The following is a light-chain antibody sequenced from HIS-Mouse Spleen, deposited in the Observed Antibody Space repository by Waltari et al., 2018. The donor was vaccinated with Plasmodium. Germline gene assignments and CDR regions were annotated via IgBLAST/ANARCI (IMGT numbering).Light chain of an antibody. Sequence: SYELTQPPSVSVSPGPTARITCSGVALPTQSAYWYQQKPGQAPVLVIYKDSERPSGIPERFSGSSSGTTVTLTISGVQAEDEADYYCQSADSSGTYVVFGGGTKLTVL. CDR2: KDS. J-gene: IGLJ2*01. V-gene: IGLV3-25*03. CDR3: QSADSSGTYVV. CDR1: ALPTQS.